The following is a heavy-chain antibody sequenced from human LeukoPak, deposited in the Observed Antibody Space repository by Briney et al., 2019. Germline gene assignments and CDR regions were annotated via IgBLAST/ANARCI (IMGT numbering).Heavy chain of an antibody. V-gene: IGHV3-7*03. Sequence: GGSLRLSCAASGFTFSNFWMAWVRQVPGKGPEWVADIKLDGSATYYLDSVRGRFTVSRDNAMNSLYLQMNSLRAEDTALYYCAREVAAAGIIDYYYYMDVWGKGTTVTISS. CDR3: AREVAAAGIIDYYYYMDV. D-gene: IGHD6-13*01. CDR2: IKLDGSAT. J-gene: IGHJ6*03. CDR1: GFTFSNFW.